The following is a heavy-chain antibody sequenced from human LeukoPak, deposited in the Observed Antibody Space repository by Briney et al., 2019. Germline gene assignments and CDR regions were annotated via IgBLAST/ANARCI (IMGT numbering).Heavy chain of an antibody. Sequence: SVKVSCKASGGTFSSYAISWVRQAPGQGLEWMGGIIPIFGTANYAQKFQGRVTITADESTSTAYMELSSLRSEDTAVYYCARRKPRNRTNDFWSGYYGKDGAFDIWGQGTMVTVSS. CDR1: GGTFSSYA. J-gene: IGHJ3*02. D-gene: IGHD3-3*01. CDR2: IIPIFGTA. V-gene: IGHV1-69*13. CDR3: ARRKPRNRTNDFWSGYYGKDGAFDI.